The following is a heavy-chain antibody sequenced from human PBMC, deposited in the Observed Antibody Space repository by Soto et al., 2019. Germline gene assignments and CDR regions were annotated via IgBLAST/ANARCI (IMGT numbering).Heavy chain of an antibody. V-gene: IGHV3-11*01. CDR3: AGFKSRPSWSDS. Sequence: GGSLRLSCAPSGFTYTDYYMTWIRQSPGKGLAWLSYISTSGSTIFYADSVKGRFTISRDNAKHSLYLRMNSLRPEDTALYFCAGFKSRPSWSDSSGQVTLLAFS. J-gene: IGHJ5*01. CDR2: ISTSGSTI. CDR1: GFTYTDYY.